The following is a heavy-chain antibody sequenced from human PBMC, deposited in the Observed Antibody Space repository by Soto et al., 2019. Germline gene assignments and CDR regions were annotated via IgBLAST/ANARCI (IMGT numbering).Heavy chain of an antibody. CDR1: GYTLTELS. V-gene: IGHV1-24*01. J-gene: IGHJ4*02. CDR2: FDPEDGET. Sequence: ASVKVSCKVSGYTLTELSMHWVRQAPGKGLEWMGGFDPEDGETIYAQKFQGRVTMTKDTSTDTAYMELSSLRSEDTAVYYCATGRYFDWLLYYYWGQGTLVTVSS. D-gene: IGHD3-9*01. CDR3: ATGRYFDWLLYYY.